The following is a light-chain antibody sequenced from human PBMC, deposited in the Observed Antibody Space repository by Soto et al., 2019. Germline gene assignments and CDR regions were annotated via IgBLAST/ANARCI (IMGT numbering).Light chain of an antibody. CDR2: DAS. Sequence: DIQMTQSPSSLSASVGDRVTITCRTSQPISEYLIWYQQKPGKAPKLLIYDASDLETGVPSRFSGSGSGTGFTFTISSLQPEDFATYYCQQYESLPLTFGQGTRLEIK. V-gene: IGKV1-33*01. CDR1: QPISEY. CDR3: QQYESLPLT. J-gene: IGKJ5*01.